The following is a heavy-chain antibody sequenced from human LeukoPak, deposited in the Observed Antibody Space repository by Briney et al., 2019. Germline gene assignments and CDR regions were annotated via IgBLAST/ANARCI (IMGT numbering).Heavy chain of an antibody. CDR2: INHSGST. V-gene: IGHV4-34*01. CDR1: GGSFSGYY. CDR3: ARETTGAGTARQFDY. J-gene: IGHJ4*02. Sequence: SETLSLTCAVYGGSFSGYYWSWIRQPPGKGLEWIGEINHSGSTNYNPSLKSRVTISVDTSKNQFSLKLSSVTAADTAVYFCARETTGAGTARQFDYWGQGTLVTVSS. D-gene: IGHD6-13*01.